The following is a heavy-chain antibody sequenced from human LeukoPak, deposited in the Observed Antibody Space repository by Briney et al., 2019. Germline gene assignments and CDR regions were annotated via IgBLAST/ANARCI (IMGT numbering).Heavy chain of an antibody. CDR3: ARELMGLTMIVVVNPIDY. Sequence: GGSLRLSCAASGFTFSSYAMSWVRQAPGKGLEWVSAISGGSGSSTYYADAVKGRFSISRDNAKNSLFLQMNSLRAEDTAVYYCARELMGLTMIVVVNPIDYWGQGTLVTVSS. CDR1: GFTFSSYA. D-gene: IGHD3-22*01. J-gene: IGHJ4*02. V-gene: IGHV3-23*01. CDR2: ISGGSGSST.